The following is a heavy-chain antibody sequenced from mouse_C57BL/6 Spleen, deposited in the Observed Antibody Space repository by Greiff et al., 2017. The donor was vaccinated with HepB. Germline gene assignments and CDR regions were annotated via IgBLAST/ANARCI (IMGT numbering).Heavy chain of an antibody. CDR3: ARVGDDDYAMDY. Sequence: VQLQQPGAELVKPGASVKMSCKASGYTFTSYWITWVKQRPGQGLEWIGAIYPGSGSTNYNEKFKSKATLTADTSSSTAYMQLSSLTSEDSAVYYCARVGDDDYAMDYWGQGTSVTVSS. J-gene: IGHJ4*01. D-gene: IGHD2-3*01. V-gene: IGHV1-55*01. CDR1: GYTFTSYW. CDR2: IYPGSGST.